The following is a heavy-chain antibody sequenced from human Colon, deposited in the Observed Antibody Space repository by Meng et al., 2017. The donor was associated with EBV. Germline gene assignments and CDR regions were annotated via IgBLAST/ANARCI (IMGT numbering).Heavy chain of an antibody. V-gene: IGHV4-4*02. CDR3: ARVGAYCGGDCYHPR. D-gene: IGHD2-21*02. CDR1: GGSLRSRNW. J-gene: IGHJ4*02. Sequence: VQLKGWGLGWGEPSGTLSPPCAVSGGSLRSRNWWSWVRQPPGKGLEWIGEIYHSGSTNYNPSLKSRVTISVDESKNQFSLRLSSVTAADTAVYYCARVGAYCGGDCYHPRWGQGTLVTVSS. CDR2: IYHSGST.